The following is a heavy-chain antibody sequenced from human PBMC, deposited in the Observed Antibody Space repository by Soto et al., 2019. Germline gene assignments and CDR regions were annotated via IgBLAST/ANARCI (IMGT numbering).Heavy chain of an antibody. CDR1: GFTFSNSI. J-gene: IGHJ3*02. Sequence: WSLRLSCAASGFTFSNSIINWVRQAPGQGLEWVSSISGSSDFLYYADSVKGRFTISRDTATNSLYLQMNSLRAEDTAVYYCATSTWYAFGIWGQGTMVTV. V-gene: IGHV3-21*01. D-gene: IGHD6-13*01. CDR2: ISGSSDFL. CDR3: ATSTWYAFGI.